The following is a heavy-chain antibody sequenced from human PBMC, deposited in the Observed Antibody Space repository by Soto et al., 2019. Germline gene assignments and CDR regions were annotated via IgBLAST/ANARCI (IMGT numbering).Heavy chain of an antibody. CDR3: AKDIVVVPAAPTYYYYYGMDV. Sequence: PGGSLRLSCAASGFTFSSYAMSCVRQAPGKGLEWVSAISGSGGSTYYADSVKGRFTISRDNSKNTLYLQMNSLRAEDTAVYYCAKDIVVVPAAPTYYYYYGMDVWGQGTTVTVSS. CDR1: GFTFSSYA. D-gene: IGHD2-2*01. V-gene: IGHV3-23*01. CDR2: ISGSGGST. J-gene: IGHJ6*02.